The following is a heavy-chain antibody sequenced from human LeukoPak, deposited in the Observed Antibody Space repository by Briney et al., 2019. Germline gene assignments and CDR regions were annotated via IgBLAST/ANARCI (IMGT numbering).Heavy chain of an antibody. V-gene: IGHV3-21*01. CDR3: AREGDIVVVPAAYHDAFDI. J-gene: IGHJ3*02. D-gene: IGHD2-2*01. Sequence: GGSLRLSCAASGFTFSSYSMNWVRQAPGKGLEWVSSISSSSSYIYYADSVKGRFTISRDNAKNSLYLQMNSLRAEDTAVYYCAREGDIVVVPAAYHDAFDIWGQGTMATVSS. CDR2: ISSSSSYI. CDR1: GFTFSSYS.